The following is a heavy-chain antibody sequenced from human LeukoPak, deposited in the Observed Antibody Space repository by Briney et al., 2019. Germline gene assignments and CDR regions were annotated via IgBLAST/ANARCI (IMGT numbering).Heavy chain of an antibody. V-gene: IGHV3-30-3*01. J-gene: IGHJ4*02. Sequence: GGSLRLSCAASGFTFSSYAMHWVRQAPGKGLEWVAVISYDGSNKYYADSVKGRFTISRDNSKNTLYLQMNSLRAEDTAVYYCARDRKPRSTSCYLFDYWGQGTLVTVSS. CDR1: GFTFSSYA. CDR3: ARDRKPRSTSCYLFDY. D-gene: IGHD2-2*01. CDR2: ISYDGSNK.